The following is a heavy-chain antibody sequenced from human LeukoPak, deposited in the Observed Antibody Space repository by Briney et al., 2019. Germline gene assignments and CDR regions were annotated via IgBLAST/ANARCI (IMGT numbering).Heavy chain of an antibody. J-gene: IGHJ4*02. CDR3: ARIQYSGSYWGSLDY. CDR2: INPNSGGT. V-gene: IGHV1-2*02. CDR1: GYTFTGYY. D-gene: IGHD1-26*01. Sequence: ASVKVSCKASGYTFTGYYMHWVRRAPGQGLEWMGWINPNSGGTNYAQKFQGRVTMTRDTSISTAYMELSRLRSDDTAVYYCARIQYSGSYWGSLDYWGQGTLVTVSS.